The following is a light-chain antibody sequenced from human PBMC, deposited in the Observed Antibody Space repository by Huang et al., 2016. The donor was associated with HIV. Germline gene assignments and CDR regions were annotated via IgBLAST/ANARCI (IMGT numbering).Light chain of an antibody. CDR3: QQLHSYPIT. CDR1: QDIANS. J-gene: IGKJ5*01. V-gene: IGKV1-9*01. CDR2: AAS. Sequence: QLTQSPSSLSMSVGDRVIITCQASQDIANSLAWYQHKPGRAPKLLISAASTLQSVVPSRFSGGSAGTYLTLIISNLQPDDFASYYCQQLHSYPITFGQGTRLDI.